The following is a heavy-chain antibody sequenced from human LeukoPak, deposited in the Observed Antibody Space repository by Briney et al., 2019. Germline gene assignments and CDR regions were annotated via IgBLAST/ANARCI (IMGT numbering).Heavy chain of an antibody. J-gene: IGHJ4*02. CDR2: ISDSGGRT. CDR3: AKDARRTSGWYFFDY. V-gene: IGHV3-23*01. CDR1: GFAFSSQD. Sequence: PGGSLRLSCAASGFAFSSQDMGWVRQAPGKGLEWVSAISDSGGRTYYADSVKGRFTISRVNSKNMLFLQMNSLRAEDTAVYYCAKDARRTSGWYFFDYWGQGTLVTVSS. D-gene: IGHD6-19*01.